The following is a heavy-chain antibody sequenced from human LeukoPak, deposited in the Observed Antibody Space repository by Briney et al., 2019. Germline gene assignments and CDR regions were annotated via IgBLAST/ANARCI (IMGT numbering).Heavy chain of an antibody. J-gene: IGHJ5*02. CDR3: ARDVGVVATIFRNGENWFDP. D-gene: IGHD5-12*01. V-gene: IGHV1-2*02. CDR2: VNPNSGGT. CDR1: GYTFTAYY. Sequence: ASVKVSCKASGYTFTAYYIHWVRQAPGQGLEWMGWVNPNSGGTHSAQKFQGRVTTTRDTSISTAYMELSSLRSDDTAVYYCARDVGVVATIFRNGENWFDPWGQGTLVTVSS.